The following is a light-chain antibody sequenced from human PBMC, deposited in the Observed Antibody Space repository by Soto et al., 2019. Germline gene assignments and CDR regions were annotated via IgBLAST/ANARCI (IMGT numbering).Light chain of an antibody. CDR2: LGS. CDR1: QSLLHSNGYNY. V-gene: IGKV2-28*01. J-gene: IGKJ2*01. CDR3: MQALQTPYT. Sequence: DIVMTQSPLSLPVTPGEPASISCRSSQSLLHSNGYNYLDWYLQKPGQSPQLLIYLGSNRASGVPDRFRGSGSGTDFTLKISRVEAEDFGFYYCMQALQTPYTFGQGTKLEIK.